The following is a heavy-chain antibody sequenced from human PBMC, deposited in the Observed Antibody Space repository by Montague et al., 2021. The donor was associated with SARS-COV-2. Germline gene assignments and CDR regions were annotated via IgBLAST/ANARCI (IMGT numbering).Heavy chain of an antibody. J-gene: IGHJ4*02. Sequence: SETLSLTCNVSGGSINNYYLSWIRQSPGRGLEWIGYIYYTGSTTRNPSLDSRVTISLDTSRDLVSLELRSLTAADTAVYYCARGGGWKRHFDYWGQGTLVAVSS. CDR2: IYYTGST. CDR1: GGSINNYY. V-gene: IGHV4-59*01. D-gene: IGHD4-23*01. CDR3: ARGGGWKRHFDY.